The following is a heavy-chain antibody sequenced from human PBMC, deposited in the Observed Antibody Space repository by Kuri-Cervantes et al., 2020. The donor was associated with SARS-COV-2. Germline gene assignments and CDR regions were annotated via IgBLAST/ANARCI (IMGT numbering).Heavy chain of an antibody. CDR1: GGTFSSYT. CDR3: ASYSPYCSGSSFYGISGAELAFDI. Sequence: SVKVSCKASGGTFSSYTISWVRQAPGQGLEWMGRIIPILGIANYAQKFQGRVTITADKTTSTVYMELSSLRSEDTAVYYCASYSPYCSGSSFYGISGAELAFDIWGQGTMVTV. V-gene: IGHV1-69*02. J-gene: IGHJ3*02. D-gene: IGHD2-15*01. CDR2: IIPILGIA.